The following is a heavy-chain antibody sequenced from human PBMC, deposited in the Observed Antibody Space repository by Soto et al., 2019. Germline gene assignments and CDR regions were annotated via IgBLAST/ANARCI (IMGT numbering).Heavy chain of an antibody. CDR3: VYRPPGLTIHY. CDR2: IYWDDDK. Sequence: QITLKESGPTLVKPTQTLTLTCTFSGFSLSTSGVGVGWIRQPPGKALEWLTLIYWDDDKRYSPFLQSRLTITKATSRNQVVVTMTNMDPVDTATYYCVYRPPGLTIHYWGQGTLVTVSS. J-gene: IGHJ4*02. D-gene: IGHD3-16*01. CDR1: GFSLSTSGVG. V-gene: IGHV2-5*02.